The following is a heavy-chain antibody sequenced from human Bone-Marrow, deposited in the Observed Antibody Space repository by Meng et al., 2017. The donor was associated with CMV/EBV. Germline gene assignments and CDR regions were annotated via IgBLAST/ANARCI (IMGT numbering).Heavy chain of an antibody. CDR2: IYYTGIN. CDR3: TRSPLRSSSPFDY. V-gene: IGHV4-61*05. D-gene: IGHD6-6*01. Sequence: SETLSLTCTVSGGSISSSSYYWGWIRQPPGKGLEWIGYIYYTGINNYNSSLKGRVTISVDTSKNQFSLKLTSVTAADTAVYYCTRSPLRSSSPFDYWGQGTLVTVSS. J-gene: IGHJ4*02. CDR1: GGSISSSSYY.